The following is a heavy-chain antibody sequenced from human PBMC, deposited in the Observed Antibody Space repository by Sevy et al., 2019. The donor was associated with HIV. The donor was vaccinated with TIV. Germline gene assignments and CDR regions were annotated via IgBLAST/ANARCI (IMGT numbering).Heavy chain of an antibody. Sequence: GGSLRLSCAASGFTFSSYGMHWVRQAPGKGLEWVAVIWNDRSNKHYAGSVKGRFTISRDNSKNTLYLEMNSLRAEDTAVYYCASLPNNYYDSGGFSGNDAFDIWGQGTMVTVSS. V-gene: IGHV3-33*01. J-gene: IGHJ3*02. CDR3: ASLPNNYYDSGGFSGNDAFDI. D-gene: IGHD3-22*01. CDR2: IWNDRSNK. CDR1: GFTFSSYG.